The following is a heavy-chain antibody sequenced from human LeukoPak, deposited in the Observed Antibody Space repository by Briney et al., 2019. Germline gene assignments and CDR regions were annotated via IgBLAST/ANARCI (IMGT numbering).Heavy chain of an antibody. Sequence: TGGSLRLSCAASGFTFSSYEMNWVRQAPGKGLEWVSYISSSGSTIYYADSVKGRFTISRDNAKNSLYLQMNSLRAEDTAVYYCARSRGYYGSGTFDYWGQGTLVTVSS. CDR3: ARSRGYYGSGTFDY. CDR1: GFTFSSYE. V-gene: IGHV3-48*03. J-gene: IGHJ4*02. D-gene: IGHD3-10*01. CDR2: ISSSGSTI.